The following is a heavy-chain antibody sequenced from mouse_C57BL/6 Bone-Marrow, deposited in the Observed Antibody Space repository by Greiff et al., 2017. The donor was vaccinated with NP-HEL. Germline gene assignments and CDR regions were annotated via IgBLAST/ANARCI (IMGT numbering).Heavy chain of an antibody. D-gene: IGHD2-12*01. J-gene: IGHJ1*03. V-gene: IGHV8-12*01. CDR2: IYWDDDK. CDR1: GFSLSTSGMG. Sequence: VKLQESGPGILQSSQTLSLTCSFSGFSLSTSGMGVSWIRQPSGKGLEWLAHIYWDDDKRSNPSLKSRLTISKDTSRNQVFLKITSVDTADTATYYCARGGYDCWYFDVWGTGTTVTVSS. CDR3: ARGGYDCWYFDV.